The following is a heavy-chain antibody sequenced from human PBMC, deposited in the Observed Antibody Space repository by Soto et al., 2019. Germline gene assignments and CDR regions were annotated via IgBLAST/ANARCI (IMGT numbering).Heavy chain of an antibody. CDR1: GFTFSSYE. V-gene: IGHV3-48*03. CDR3: ARGDYGDYVRYFDL. CDR2: ISSSGYTI. D-gene: IGHD4-17*01. Sequence: EVQLVESGGGLVQPGGSLRLSCAASGFTFSSYEMNWVRQVPGKGLEWVSYISSSGYTIYYADSVKGRFTISRDNAKNSLYLQMNSLRAEDTAIYYCARGDYGDYVRYFDLWGRGTLVTVSS. J-gene: IGHJ2*01.